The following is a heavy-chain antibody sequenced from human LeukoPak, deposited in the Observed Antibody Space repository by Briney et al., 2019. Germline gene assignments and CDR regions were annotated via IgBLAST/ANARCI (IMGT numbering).Heavy chain of an antibody. Sequence: GGSLRLSCAASGFTFSNYEIKWVPQALGKGLEWVSSSRSSGTNIYYAVSVKGRFTISRDNDKHSQYLQMNSLGAEDTAVYYCARDYGGATTGTFDHWGQGALVTVSS. CDR2: SRSSGTNI. D-gene: IGHD1-26*01. CDR3: ARDYGGATTGTFDH. V-gene: IGHV3-48*03. J-gene: IGHJ4*02. CDR1: GFTFSNYE.